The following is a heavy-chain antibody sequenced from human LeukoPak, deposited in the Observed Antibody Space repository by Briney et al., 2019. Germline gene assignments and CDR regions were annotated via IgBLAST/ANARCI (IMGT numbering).Heavy chain of an antibody. CDR1: GFTFSDYY. V-gene: IGHV3-11*01. D-gene: IGHD6-13*01. CDR3: ARDVRARLADGYYMDV. CDR2: ISSSGFTI. Sequence: KTGGSLRLSCAASGFTFSDYYMSWIRQAPGKGLEWVSYISSSGFTIDYADSVKGRFTISRDNAKNSLYLQMNSLRAEDTAVYYCARDVRARLADGYYMDVWGKGTTVTVSS. J-gene: IGHJ6*03.